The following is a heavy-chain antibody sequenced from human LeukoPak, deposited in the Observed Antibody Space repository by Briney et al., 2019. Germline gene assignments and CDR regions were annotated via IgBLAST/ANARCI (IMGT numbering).Heavy chain of an antibody. V-gene: IGHV3-30-3*01. CDR1: GFTFNSYA. Sequence: GGSLRLSCAPSGFTFNSYAMHWVRQSPGKALECLAVISYDGSNKYYVHSVKGRFTIYIDNSKNTLYLQMHSLRAEDTAVYYCARDRINSYDSSGYYHGYYFDYWGQGTLVTASS. CDR2: ISYDGSNK. D-gene: IGHD3-22*01. J-gene: IGHJ4*02. CDR3: ARDRINSYDSSGYYHGYYFDY.